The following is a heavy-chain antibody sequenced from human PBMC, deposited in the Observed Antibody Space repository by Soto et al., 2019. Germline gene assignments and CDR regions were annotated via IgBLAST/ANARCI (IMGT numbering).Heavy chain of an antibody. D-gene: IGHD2-2*01. CDR1: GYTFTSYG. J-gene: IGHJ4*02. CDR3: ARDGRDTVLVTAAMTFDY. V-gene: IGHV1-18*01. CDR2: SSAYNGNT. Sequence: ASVKVSCKASGYTFTSYGISWVRQAPGQGLEWMGWSSAYNGNTNYAQKLQGRVTMTTDTSTSTAYMELRSPRSDDTAVYYCARDGRDTVLVTAAMTFDYWGQGTLVTVSS.